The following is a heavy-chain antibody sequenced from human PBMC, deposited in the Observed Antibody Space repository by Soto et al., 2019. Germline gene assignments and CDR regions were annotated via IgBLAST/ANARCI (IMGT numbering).Heavy chain of an antibody. CDR1: GFSLSTSGVG. D-gene: IGHD6-13*01. V-gene: IGHV2-5*02. CDR2: IYWDDDK. J-gene: IGHJ4*02. CDR3: AHRPYSGPAASYYFDY. Sequence: SGPTLVYPTQTLTLTCTVSGFSLSTSGVGVGWIRQPPGKALEWLALIYWDDDKRYSPSLKSRLTITKDTSKNQVVLTMTNMDPVDTATYYCAHRPYSGPAASYYFDYWGQGTLVTVSS.